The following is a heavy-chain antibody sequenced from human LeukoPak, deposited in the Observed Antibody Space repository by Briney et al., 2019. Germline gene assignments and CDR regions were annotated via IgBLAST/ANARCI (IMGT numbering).Heavy chain of an antibody. CDR1: GGSISNYY. V-gene: IGHV4-59*01. CDR2: IYYSGST. Sequence: SETLSLTCTVSGGSISNYYWSWIRQSPGKGLERIGYIYYSGSTNYNPTLKSRVTISVDTSKNQFSLKMSSVTAADTAVYYCARERTTGREFDYWGQGTLVTVSA. CDR3: ARERTTGREFDY. J-gene: IGHJ4*02. D-gene: IGHD4-11*01.